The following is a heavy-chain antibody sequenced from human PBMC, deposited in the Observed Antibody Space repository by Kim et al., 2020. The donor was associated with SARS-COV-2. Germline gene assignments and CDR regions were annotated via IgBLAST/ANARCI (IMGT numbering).Heavy chain of an antibody. J-gene: IGHJ4*02. Sequence: DTVTSRFTVSRDNSKNTLYLRMNGVRAEDTAVYYCARGALLGGVDWLFDYWGQGTLVTVSS. CDR3: ARGALLGGVDWLFDY. D-gene: IGHD3-16*01. V-gene: IGHV3-30*01.